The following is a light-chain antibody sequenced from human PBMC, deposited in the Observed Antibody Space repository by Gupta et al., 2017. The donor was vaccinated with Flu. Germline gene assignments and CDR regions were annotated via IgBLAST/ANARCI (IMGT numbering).Light chain of an antibody. CDR3: AAWDDSLNGSNWV. CDR1: SSNIGSNT. V-gene: IGLV1-44*01. CDR2: SNN. J-gene: IGLJ3*02. Sequence: QSVLTQPPSASGTPGQRVTISSSGTSSNIGSNTVNWYQQLPGTAPKLLIYSNNQRPSGVPDRFSGSKSGTSASLAISGLQSEDEADYYCAAWDDSLNGSNWVFGGGTKLTVL.